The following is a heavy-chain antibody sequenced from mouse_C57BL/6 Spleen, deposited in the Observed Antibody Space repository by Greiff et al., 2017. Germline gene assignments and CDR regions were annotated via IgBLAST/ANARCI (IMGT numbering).Heavy chain of an antibody. J-gene: IGHJ2*01. CDR1: GYTFTSYT. CDR3: ARAYGSSYVYYFDY. V-gene: IGHV1-4*01. Sequence: QVQLQPSGAELARPGASVKMSCKASGYTFTSYTMHWVKQRPGQGLEWIGYINPSSGYTKYNQKFKDKATLTADKSSSTAYMQLSSLTSADSAVYYCARAYGSSYVYYFDYWGQGTTLTVSS. D-gene: IGHD1-1*01. CDR2: INPSSGYT.